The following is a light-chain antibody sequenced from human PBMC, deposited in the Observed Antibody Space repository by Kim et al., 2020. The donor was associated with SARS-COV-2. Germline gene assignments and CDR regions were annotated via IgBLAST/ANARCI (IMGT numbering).Light chain of an antibody. CDR3: QRYDAPQFA. CDR1: EDVSDY. J-gene: IGKJ5*01. V-gene: IGKV1-33*01. CDR2: DAA. Sequence: DIQLTQSPSSLSASVGDRVTITCQASEDVSDYFNWYHQKPGEAPKVLIRDAANLESGVPSRFSRGGYGTEFSLTISSVQPEDMGTYYCQRYDAPQFAFGQGTRLEIK.